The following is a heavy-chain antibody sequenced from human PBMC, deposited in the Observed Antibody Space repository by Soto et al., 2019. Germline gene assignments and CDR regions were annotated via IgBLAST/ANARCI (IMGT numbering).Heavy chain of an antibody. J-gene: IGHJ6*02. V-gene: IGHV3-30*18. CDR1: GFTFRSYG. D-gene: IGHD2-15*01. Sequence: QVQLVESGGGVVQPGRSLRLSCATSGFTFRSYGMHWVRQAPGKGLEWLAVISNDGNNKFFADSVKGRLTLSRDNARNTLYLQINSLSAADSAVYFCGKDTLDCSGGNCPLYYYYGMDVWGQGTTVTVSS. CDR3: GKDTLDCSGGNCPLYYYYGMDV. CDR2: ISNDGNNK.